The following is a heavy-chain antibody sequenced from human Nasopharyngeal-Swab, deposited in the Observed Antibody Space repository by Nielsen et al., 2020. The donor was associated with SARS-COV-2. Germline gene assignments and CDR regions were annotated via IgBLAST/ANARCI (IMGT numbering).Heavy chain of an antibody. D-gene: IGHD3-16*01. CDR3: ARDGVAVPGGYNWFDP. J-gene: IGHJ5*02. CDR1: GFTFSTYQ. Sequence: GGSLRLSCTASGFTFSTYQMSWVRQAPGKGLEWIYHITRRDITMYADSVKGRFTISRDNAKNPLYLQMPSLRDEDTAIYYCARDGVAVPGGYNWFDPWGRGTLVTVSS. CDR2: ITRRDITM. V-gene: IGHV3-48*03.